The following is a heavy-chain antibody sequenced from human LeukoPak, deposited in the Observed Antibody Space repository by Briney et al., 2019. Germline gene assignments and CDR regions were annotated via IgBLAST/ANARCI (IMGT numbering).Heavy chain of an antibody. D-gene: IGHD2-15*01. Sequence: GESLNISCRGSGYTFTNYWIGWVRQMPGKGLEWMGIIFPGDSDTRYSPSFLGQVTISADKSISTAYLQWSSLKASDTAMYYCARLPGYCSGASCYFDYWGQGTLVTVSS. J-gene: IGHJ4*02. CDR2: IFPGDSDT. CDR1: GYTFTNYW. V-gene: IGHV5-51*01. CDR3: ARLPGYCSGASCYFDY.